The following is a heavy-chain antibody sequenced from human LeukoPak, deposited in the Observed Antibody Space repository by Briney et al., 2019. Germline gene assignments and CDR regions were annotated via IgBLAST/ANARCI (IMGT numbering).Heavy chain of an antibody. CDR2: IKQDGSDK. D-gene: IGHD2-15*01. CDR3: ARSSGYCSAGSCFPFDY. J-gene: IGHJ4*02. Sequence: GGSLRLSCAASGFTFSSYWMSWVRQAPGKGLEWVANIKQDGSDKYYVDSVKGRFTISRDNAKNSLYLQMNSLRAEDTAVYYCARSSGYCSAGSCFPFDYWGQGTLVTVSS. CDR1: GFTFSSYW. V-gene: IGHV3-7*05.